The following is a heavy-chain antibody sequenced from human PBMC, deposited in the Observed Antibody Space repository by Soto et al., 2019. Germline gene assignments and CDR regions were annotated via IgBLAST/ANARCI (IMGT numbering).Heavy chain of an antibody. V-gene: IGHV3-48*01. D-gene: IGHD3-10*01. J-gene: IGHJ3*02. CDR3: ARDWVSGVYYHDAFDI. CDR2: ISGSGSTI. CDR1: GFTFSSYS. Sequence: EVQLVESGGGLVQPGGSLRLSCAASGFTFSSYSMNWVRQAPGKGLEWVSYISGSGSTIYYADSVKGRFTISRDNAKNLLYLQMNSLSAEDTAVYYCARDWVSGVYYHDAFDIWGRGTMVTVSS.